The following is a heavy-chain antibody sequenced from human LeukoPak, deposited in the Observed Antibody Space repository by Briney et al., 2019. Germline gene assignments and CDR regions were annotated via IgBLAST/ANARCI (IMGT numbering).Heavy chain of an antibody. Sequence: SETLSLTCTVSGGSVTYTNYYWGWIRQHPGAGLEWIGYIYYSGSTYYNPSLKSRVTISVDTSKNQFSLKLSSVTAADTAVYYCARVKGYCSITSCFHDYWGQGTLVTVSS. CDR1: GGSVTYTNYY. CDR3: ARVKGYCSITSCFHDY. CDR2: IYYSGST. D-gene: IGHD2-2*01. V-gene: IGHV4-31*03. J-gene: IGHJ4*02.